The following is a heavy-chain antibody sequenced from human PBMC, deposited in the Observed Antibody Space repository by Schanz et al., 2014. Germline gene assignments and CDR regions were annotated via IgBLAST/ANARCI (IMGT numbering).Heavy chain of an antibody. Sequence: VQLVESGGGVVQPGRSLRLSCAASGFTFSGAVIHWVRQASGKGLEWVGRIGRKGDNYGTVYAASVRGRFTFSRDDSKGMAFLQMNGLKSEDTALYYCTRVSNEAEWFFDYWGQGIQVTVSS. CDR1: GFTFSGAV. V-gene: IGHV3-73*01. CDR3: TRVSNEAEWFFDY. D-gene: IGHD3-3*01. CDR2: IGRKGDNYGT. J-gene: IGHJ4*02.